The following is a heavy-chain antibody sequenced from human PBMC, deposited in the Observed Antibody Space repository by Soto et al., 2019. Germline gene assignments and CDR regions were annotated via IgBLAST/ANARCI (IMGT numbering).Heavy chain of an antibody. D-gene: IGHD2-15*01. CDR1: GGTFSSYA. CDR3: ARVSDPYDCSGGSCSDY. J-gene: IGHJ4*02. CDR2: IIPIFGTA. V-gene: IGHV1-69*01. Sequence: QVQLVQSGAEVKKPGSSVKVSCKASGGTFSSYAISWVRQAPGQGLEWMGGIIPIFGTANYAQKFQGRVTITANESTSTAYMELSSLRSEDTAVYYCARVSDPYDCSGGSCSDYWGQGTLVTVSS.